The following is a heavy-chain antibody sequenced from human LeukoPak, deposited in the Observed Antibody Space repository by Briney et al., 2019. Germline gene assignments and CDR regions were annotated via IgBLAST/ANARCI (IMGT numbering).Heavy chain of an antibody. CDR2: IYYSGST. Sequence: SETLSFTCTVSGGCISSYYWSWIRQPPGKGLEWIGYIYYSGSTNYNPSLKSRVTTSVDTSKNQFSLELSSVTAADTAVYYCARELRPGAFDIWGQGTMVTVSS. V-gene: IGHV4-59*01. D-gene: IGHD4-17*01. CDR3: ARELRPGAFDI. J-gene: IGHJ3*02. CDR1: GGCISSYY.